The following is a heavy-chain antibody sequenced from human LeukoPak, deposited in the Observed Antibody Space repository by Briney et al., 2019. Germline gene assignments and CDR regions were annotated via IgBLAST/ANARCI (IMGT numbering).Heavy chain of an antibody. Sequence: GGSLRLSCAASGFTFSSYAMSWVRQAPGKGLEWVSAISDTGNTYHADSVKGRFTISRDSSKNTPFLQMNRLRPEDAAVYYCAKAPVTTCRGAFCYPFDYWGLGTLVTVSS. CDR3: AKAPVTTCRGAFCYPFDY. CDR2: ISDTGNT. D-gene: IGHD2-15*01. J-gene: IGHJ4*02. CDR1: GFTFSSYA. V-gene: IGHV3-23*01.